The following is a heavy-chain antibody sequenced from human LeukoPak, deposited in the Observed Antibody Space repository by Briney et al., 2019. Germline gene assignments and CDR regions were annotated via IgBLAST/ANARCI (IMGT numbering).Heavy chain of an antibody. Sequence: GGSLRLSCAASGFTFSSYAMSWVRQAPGKGLEWVSAISGSGGSTFYADSAKGRFTISRDNSKNTLYLQMNSLRAEDTAVYYCAKGGDYDYVWGSYRLLDYWGQGTLVTVSS. D-gene: IGHD3-16*02. CDR3: AKGGDYDYVWGSYRLLDY. CDR1: GFTFSSYA. V-gene: IGHV3-23*01. CDR2: ISGSGGST. J-gene: IGHJ4*02.